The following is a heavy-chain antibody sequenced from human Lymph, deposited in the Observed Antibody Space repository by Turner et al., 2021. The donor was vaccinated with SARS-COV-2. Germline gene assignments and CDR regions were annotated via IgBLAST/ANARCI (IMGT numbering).Heavy chain of an antibody. CDR2: IIPILGIA. Sequence: QVQLVQSGAEVKKPGSSVKVSCKASGGTFSTYVISWVRQAPGQGLEWMGGIIPILGIANYAQKFQGRVTITADKSTSTDYMELSSLRSEDTAVYHCARRHSGNYDAFDIWGQGTMVTVSS. J-gene: IGHJ3*02. V-gene: IGHV1-69*10. D-gene: IGHD1-26*01. CDR1: GGTFSTYV. CDR3: ARRHSGNYDAFDI.